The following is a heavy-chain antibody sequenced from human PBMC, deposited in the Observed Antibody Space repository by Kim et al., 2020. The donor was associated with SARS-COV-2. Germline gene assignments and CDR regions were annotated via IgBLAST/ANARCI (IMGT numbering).Heavy chain of an antibody. CDR3: ARDLVGESGWFDP. V-gene: IGHV4-4*02. J-gene: IGHJ5*02. CDR2: IYHSGST. D-gene: IGHD1-26*01. Sequence: SETLSLTCAVSGGSISSSNWWSWVRQPPGKGLEWIGEIYHSGSTNYNPSLKSRVTISVDRSKNQFSLKLSSVTAADTAVYYCARDLVGESGWFDPWGQGTLVTVSS. CDR1: GGSISSSNW.